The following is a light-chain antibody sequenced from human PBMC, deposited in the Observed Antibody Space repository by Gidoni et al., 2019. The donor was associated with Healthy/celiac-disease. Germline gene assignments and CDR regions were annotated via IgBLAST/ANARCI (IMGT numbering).Light chain of an antibody. J-gene: IGLJ1*01. V-gene: IGLV2-14*01. CDR1: SSDVGGYNY. Sequence: QSALTQPAPVSGSPGQSITISCTGTSSDVGGYNYVSWYQQHPGKAHKLMIYDVSNRPSGVSNRFSGSKSGNTASLTISGLQSEDEADYYCSSYTSSSSLYVFGTGTKVTVL. CDR3: SSYTSSSSLYV. CDR2: DVS.